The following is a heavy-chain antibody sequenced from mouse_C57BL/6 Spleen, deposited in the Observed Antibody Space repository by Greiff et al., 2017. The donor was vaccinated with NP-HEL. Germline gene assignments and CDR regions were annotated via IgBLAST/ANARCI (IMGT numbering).Heavy chain of an antibody. CDR1: GYTFTSYW. J-gene: IGHJ2*01. D-gene: IGHD1-1*01. V-gene: IGHV1-64*01. CDR2: IHPNSGST. CDR3: ARSYYGTSYFDY. Sequence: QLQQPGAELVKPGAPVKLSCKVSGYTFTSYWMHWVKQRLGQGLEWIGMIHPNSGSTNYNEKLKSKATLTVDNSSSTAYMQLSSLTSEDSAVYYCARSYYGTSYFDYWGKGTTLTVSS.